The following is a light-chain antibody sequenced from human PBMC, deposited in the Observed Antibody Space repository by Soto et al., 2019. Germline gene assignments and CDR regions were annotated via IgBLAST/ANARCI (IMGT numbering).Light chain of an antibody. CDR2: EVN. CDR3: SLYTSSSTLA. CDR1: SSDVGAYNR. Sequence: QSVLTQPPPVSASPGQSVTIPCTATSSDVGAYNRVSWYQQYPGTPPKLMISEVNNRPSGVPDRFSGSKSGNTASLTISGLQAEDEADYYCSLYTSSSTLAFGGGTKVTVL. V-gene: IGLV2-18*01. J-gene: IGLJ2*01.